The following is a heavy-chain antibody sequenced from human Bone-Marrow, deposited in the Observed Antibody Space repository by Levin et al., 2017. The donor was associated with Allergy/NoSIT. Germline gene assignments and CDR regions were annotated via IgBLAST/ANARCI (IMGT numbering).Heavy chain of an antibody. Sequence: LSLTCAASGFTFSSYSMNWVRPAPGKGLNWVSSITSSSSYIYYADSVKGRFTITRDNAKNSLYLQMNSLRAEDTAVYYCARGLEYSGLPWGQGTLVIVSS. CDR1: GFTFSSYS. CDR2: ITSSSSYI. D-gene: IGHD5-12*01. V-gene: IGHV3-21*01. J-gene: IGHJ5*02. CDR3: ARGLEYSGLP.